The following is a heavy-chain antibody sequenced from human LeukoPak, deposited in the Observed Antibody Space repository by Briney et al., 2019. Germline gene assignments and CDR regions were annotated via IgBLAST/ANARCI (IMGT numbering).Heavy chain of an antibody. D-gene: IGHD3-16*01. V-gene: IGHV3-48*01. J-gene: IGHJ6*03. CDR1: GFTFSSYS. Sequence: GGSLRLSCAASGFTFSSYSMNWVRQAAGKGLEWVSYISSSSSTIYYADSVKGRFTISRDNAKNSLYLQMNSLRAEDTAVYYCAKDPYYDYVFYYMDVWGKGTTVTISS. CDR3: AKDPYYDYVFYYMDV. CDR2: ISSSSSTI.